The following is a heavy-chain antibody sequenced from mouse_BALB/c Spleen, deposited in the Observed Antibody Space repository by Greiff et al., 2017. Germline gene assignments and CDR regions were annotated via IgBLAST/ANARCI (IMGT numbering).Heavy chain of an antibody. CDR3: AREGSTGVADY. CDR1: GYTFTDYW. V-gene: IGHV1-69*01. Sequence: QVQLQQPGAELVMPGASVKMSCKASGYTFTDYWMHWVKQRPGQGLEWIGAIDTSDSYTSYNQKFKGKATLTVDESSSTAYMQLSSLTSEDSAVYISAREGSTGVADYWGQGTTLTVSS. CDR2: IDTSDSYT. J-gene: IGHJ2*01. D-gene: IGHD1-1*01.